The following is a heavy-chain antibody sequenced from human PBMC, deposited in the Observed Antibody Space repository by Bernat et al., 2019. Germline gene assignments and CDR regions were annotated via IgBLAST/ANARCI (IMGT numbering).Heavy chain of an antibody. CDR1: GFTFSSYG. J-gene: IGHJ6*02. Sequence: QVQLVESGGGVVQPGRSLRLSCAASGFTFSSYGMHWVRQAPGKGLEWVAVISYDGSNKYYAESVKGRVTISRDKSKNTLYLQMDSLRAEDTAVYYCAKEYVAARPFGMDVWGQGTTVTVSS. CDR2: ISYDGSNK. D-gene: IGHD6-6*01. V-gene: IGHV3-30*18. CDR3: AKEYVAARPFGMDV.